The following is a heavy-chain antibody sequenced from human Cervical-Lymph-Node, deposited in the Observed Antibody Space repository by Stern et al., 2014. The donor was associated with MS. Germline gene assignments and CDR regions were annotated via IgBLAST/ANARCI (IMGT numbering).Heavy chain of an antibody. J-gene: IGHJ4*02. V-gene: IGHV5-51*01. CDR1: GYSFTIYY. CDR3: ARHVQGFDY. Sequence: VQLVQSGAEVKKPGASLKVSCKLSGYSFTIYYITWVRQMPGQGLEWMGVIYPYDSETTSSPSFQGQVTISSDKSSTTAYLQWSSLRASDAAMYYCARHVQGFDYWGQGTLVTVSS. CDR2: IYPYDSET.